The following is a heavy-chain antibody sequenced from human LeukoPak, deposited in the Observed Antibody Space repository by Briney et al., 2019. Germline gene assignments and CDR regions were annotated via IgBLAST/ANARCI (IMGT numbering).Heavy chain of an antibody. D-gene: IGHD6-19*01. CDR2: ISGSGGST. V-gene: IGHV3-23*01. Sequence: PGGSLRLSCAASGFTFSSYGMSWVRQAPGKGLEWVSAISGSGGSTYYADSVKGRFTISRDNSKNTLYLQMNSLRAEDTAVYYCAKAKSGSSGWYYFDYWGQGTLVTVSS. J-gene: IGHJ4*02. CDR3: AKAKSGSSGWYYFDY. CDR1: GFTFSSYG.